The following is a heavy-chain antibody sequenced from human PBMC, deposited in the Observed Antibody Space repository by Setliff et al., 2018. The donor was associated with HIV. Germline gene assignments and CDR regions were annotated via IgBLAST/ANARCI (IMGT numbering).Heavy chain of an antibody. CDR1: GFTFSNYG. D-gene: IGHD2-8*01. CDR2: IRFDGSNTGRNT. V-gene: IGHV3-30*02. Sequence: PGGSLRLSCGASGFTFSNYGMHWVRQAPGKGLEWVAFIRFDGSNTGRNTYYGDSVKGRFTISRDNSKDTLYLQMNSLRVGDTAVYYCAKSASYEFDSWGQGTLVTVSS. J-gene: IGHJ4*02. CDR3: AKSASYEFDS.